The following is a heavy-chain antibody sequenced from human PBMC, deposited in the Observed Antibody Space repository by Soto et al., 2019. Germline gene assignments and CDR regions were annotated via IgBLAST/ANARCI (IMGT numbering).Heavy chain of an antibody. CDR2: IYYSGST. Sequence: SETLSLTCTVSGGSISSSSSHYWGWIRQPPGKGLEWIGSIYYSGSTYYNPSLKSRVTISVDTSKNQFSLKLSSVTAADTALYYCARHVHSLHYYYYMDFWGKGTTVT. V-gene: IGHV4-39*01. J-gene: IGHJ6*03. D-gene: IGHD1-1*01. CDR3: ARHVHSLHYYYYMDF. CDR1: GGSISSSSSHY.